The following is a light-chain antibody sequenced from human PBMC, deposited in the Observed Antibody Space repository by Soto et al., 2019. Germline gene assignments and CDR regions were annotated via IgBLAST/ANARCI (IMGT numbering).Light chain of an antibody. J-gene: IGKJ1*01. Sequence: IQMTQSPSSLSASVGDRVTITCRASQRITILLNWYQQKPGRAPNLLMYTASTLQGGVPSRFSVNGSGKDFTLTINSLQPEDFATYYCQQSYGTPWTFGQGTKVEIK. V-gene: IGKV1-39*01. CDR3: QQSYGTPWT. CDR1: QRITIL. CDR2: TAS.